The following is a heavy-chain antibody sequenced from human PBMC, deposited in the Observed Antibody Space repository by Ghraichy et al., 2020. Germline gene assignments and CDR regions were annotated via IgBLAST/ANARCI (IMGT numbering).Heavy chain of an antibody. CDR2: IYTSGST. Sequence: SETLSLTCTVSGGSISSYYWSWIRQPAGKGLEWIGRIYTSGSTNYNPSLKSRVTMSVDTSKNQFSLKLSSVTAADTAVYYCARSGSIVATILKLGIGSDYNYYGMDVWGQGTTVTVSS. CDR1: GGSISSYY. V-gene: IGHV4-4*07. CDR3: ARSGSIVATILKLGIGSDYNYYGMDV. D-gene: IGHD5-12*01. J-gene: IGHJ6*02.